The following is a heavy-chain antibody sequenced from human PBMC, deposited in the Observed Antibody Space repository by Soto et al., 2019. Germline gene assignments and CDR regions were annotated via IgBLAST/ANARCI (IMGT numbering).Heavy chain of an antibody. CDR2: IYYSGST. CDR1: GGSISSYY. Sequence: PSETLSLTCTVSGGSISSYYWSWIRQPPGKGLEWIGYIYYSGSTNYNPSLKSRVTISVDTSKNQFSLKLSSVTAADTAVYYCARDSGSGWFYFDYWGKGTLVTVSS. V-gene: IGHV4-59*01. CDR3: ARDSGSGWFYFDY. D-gene: IGHD6-19*01. J-gene: IGHJ4*02.